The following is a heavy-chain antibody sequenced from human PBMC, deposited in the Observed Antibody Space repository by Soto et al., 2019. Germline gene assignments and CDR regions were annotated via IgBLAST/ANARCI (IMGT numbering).Heavy chain of an antibody. V-gene: IGHV4-30-4*01. Sequence: SETLSLTCTVSGGSINSGDYYWSWIRQPPGKGLEWIGYIYYSGSTYYNPSLKSRVTISVDTSKNQFSLKLSSVTAADTAVYYCARELTTVTSAGMDVWGQGTTVTVSS. CDR3: ARELTTVTSAGMDV. J-gene: IGHJ6*02. CDR2: IYYSGST. D-gene: IGHD4-17*01. CDR1: GGSINSGDYY.